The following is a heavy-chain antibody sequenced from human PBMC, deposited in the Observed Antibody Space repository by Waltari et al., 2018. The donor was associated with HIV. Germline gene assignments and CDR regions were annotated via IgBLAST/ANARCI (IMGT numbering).Heavy chain of an antibody. CDR3: VRRIGDYRSAFDI. D-gene: IGHD4-17*01. CDR2: IYPGDSDS. CDR1: GHSFSSHW. V-gene: IGHV5-51*01. J-gene: IGHJ3*02. Sequence: EVQVVQSGAEVKKSGESLKISCQIHGHSFSSHWIGWVRQLPGKGLEWMGIIYPGDSDSVYSPSLKGQVTISVDRAINTAYLQWSSLKASDTAMYFCVRRIGDYRSAFDIWGQGTLVTV.